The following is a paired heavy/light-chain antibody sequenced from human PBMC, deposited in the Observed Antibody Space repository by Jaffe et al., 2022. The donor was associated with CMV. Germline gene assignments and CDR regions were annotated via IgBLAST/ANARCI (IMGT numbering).Light chain of an antibody. CDR1: QSVSSS. CDR3: QQRSHWPPT. Sequence: EIVLTQSPATLSLSPGGRATLSCRASQSVSSSLAWYQQKPGQGPRLLIYDASNRATGIPARFSGSGSGTDFTLTISSLEPEDFAVYFCQQRSHWPPTFGGGTKVEIK. CDR2: DAS. J-gene: IGKJ4*01. V-gene: IGKV3-11*01.
Heavy chain of an antibody. D-gene: IGHD2-21*02. CDR2: LSSGGGSS. Sequence: EVQLVESGGGLIQPGGSLRLSCAASGFIFSNYAMAWVRQAPGKGLEWVSTLSSGGGSSYYAASVKGRFTVSRDNSRNTLSLQMNSLRAEDTAIYYCAKDLSVTARWDFDNWGQGTLVTVSS. CDR1: GFIFSNYA. V-gene: IGHV3-23*04. J-gene: IGHJ4*02. CDR3: AKDLSVTARWDFDN.